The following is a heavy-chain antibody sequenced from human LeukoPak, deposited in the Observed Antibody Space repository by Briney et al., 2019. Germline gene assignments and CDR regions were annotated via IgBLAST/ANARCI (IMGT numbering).Heavy chain of an antibody. Sequence: PGRSLRLSCATSGFTFSNYAVSWVRQAPGKGLEWVSSISGSGGTTYSADSVKGRFTISRDNSKNTLYLQMNSLRAEDTAVYYCAKDPYRASSGLVDYWGQGTLVTVSS. J-gene: IGHJ4*02. D-gene: IGHD5-12*01. CDR1: GFTFSNYA. CDR2: ISGSGGTT. V-gene: IGHV3-23*01. CDR3: AKDPYRASSGLVDY.